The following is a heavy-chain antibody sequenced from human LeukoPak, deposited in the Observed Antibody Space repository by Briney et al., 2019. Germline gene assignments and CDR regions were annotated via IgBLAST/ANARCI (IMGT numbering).Heavy chain of an antibody. CDR3: ARGYCRGGNCYSDYFEY. Sequence: PGGSLRLSCAASGFTFSSYGMHWVRQAPGEGLEWVAFIRYDGSNKYYADSVKGRFTISRDNSKNTLYLQMNSLRPEDTAVYYCARGYCRGGNCYSDYFEYWGQGTLVTVSS. D-gene: IGHD2-15*01. J-gene: IGHJ4*02. V-gene: IGHV3-30*02. CDR1: GFTFSSYG. CDR2: IRYDGSNK.